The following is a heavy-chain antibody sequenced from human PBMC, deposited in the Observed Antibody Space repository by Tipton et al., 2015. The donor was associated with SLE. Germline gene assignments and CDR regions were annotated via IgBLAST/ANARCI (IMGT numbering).Heavy chain of an antibody. CDR2: INHSGST. CDR3: TRGGWLGELSHFDY. J-gene: IGHJ4*02. V-gene: IGHV4-34*01. D-gene: IGHD3-16*02. Sequence: TLSLTCAVYGGSFSGYYWSWIRQPPGKGLEWIGEINHSGSTNYNPSLKSRVTISVDKSKNQVSLKLTSVTAADTAVYYCTRGGWLGELSHFDYWGQGTLVTVSS. CDR1: GGSFSGYY.